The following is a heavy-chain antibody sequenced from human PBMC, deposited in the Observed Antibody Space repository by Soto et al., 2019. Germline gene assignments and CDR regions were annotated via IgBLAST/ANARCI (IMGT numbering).Heavy chain of an antibody. V-gene: IGHV3-30*18. CDR2: ISYDGSNK. Sequence: QVQLVESGGGVVQPGRSLRLSCAASGFTFSSYGMHWVRQAPGKGLEWVAVISYDGSNKYYADSVKGRFTISRDNSKNTLYLQMNSLRAEDTAVYYCAKDGEKQQLADGMDVW. CDR3: AKDGEKQQLADGMDV. J-gene: IGHJ6*01. CDR1: GFTFSSYG. D-gene: IGHD6-13*01.